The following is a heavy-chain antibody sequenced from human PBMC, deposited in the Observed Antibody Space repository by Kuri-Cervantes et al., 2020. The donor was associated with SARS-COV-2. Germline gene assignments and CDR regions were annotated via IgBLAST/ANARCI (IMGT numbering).Heavy chain of an antibody. J-gene: IGHJ5*02. D-gene: IGHD1-26*01. CDR1: GFTFSSYG. Sequence: SCAASGFTFSSYGMHWVRQAPGKGLEWVALIWYDGINRYYADSVKGRFTISRDNSKNTLYLQMNSLRAEDTAVYYCARDVRYSGSYQCTSWGQGTVVTVSS. V-gene: IGHV3-33*01. CDR2: IWYDGINR. CDR3: ARDVRYSGSYQCTS.